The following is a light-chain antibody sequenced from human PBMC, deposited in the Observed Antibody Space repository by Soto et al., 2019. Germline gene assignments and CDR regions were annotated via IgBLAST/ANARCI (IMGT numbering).Light chain of an antibody. V-gene: IGLV1-44*01. J-gene: IGLJ1*01. CDR1: SSHIGSNT. CDR2: TAG. CDR3: SAWDNSLNGYG. Sequence: QSVLTQPLSASASPGQRVTISGSGGSSHIGSNTVAWYQHLPGTAPPRLIFTAGQRPSGVPGRFSGSKSGTSASLAISGLQSEDEGDYDCSAWDNSLNGYGFGPGTKRTVL.